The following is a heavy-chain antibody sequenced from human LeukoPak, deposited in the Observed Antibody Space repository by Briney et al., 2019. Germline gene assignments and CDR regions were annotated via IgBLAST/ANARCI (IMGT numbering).Heavy chain of an antibody. J-gene: IGHJ6*02. D-gene: IGHD3-3*01. CDR1: GYTFSSYD. CDR3: ARGVNTIFGVVITNYYYGMDV. CDR2: MNPNSGNT. Sequence: ASVKVSCKASGYTFSSYDINWVRQATGQGLEWMGWMNPNSGNTGYAQKFQGRVTMTRNTSISTAYMELSSLRSEDTAVYYCARGVNTIFGVVITNYYYGMDVWGQGTTVTVSS. V-gene: IGHV1-8*01.